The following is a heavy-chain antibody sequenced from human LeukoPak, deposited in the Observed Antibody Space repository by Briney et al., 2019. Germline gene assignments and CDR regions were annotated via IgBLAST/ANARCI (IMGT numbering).Heavy chain of an antibody. CDR3: ARQAGLLNWFDP. D-gene: IGHD3-10*01. Sequence: GASVKVSCKASGYTFTGYYMHWVRQAPGQGLEWMGWINPNSGGTNYAQKFQGRVTMTRDTSISTAYMELSRLRSDDAAVYYCARQAGLLNWFDPWGQGTLVTVSS. CDR1: GYTFTGYY. J-gene: IGHJ5*02. V-gene: IGHV1-2*02. CDR2: INPNSGGT.